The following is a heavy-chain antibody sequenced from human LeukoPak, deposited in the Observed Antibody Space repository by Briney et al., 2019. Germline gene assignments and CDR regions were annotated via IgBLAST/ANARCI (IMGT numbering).Heavy chain of an antibody. CDR1: GYSISSGYY. CDR3: ARDKSESSGYSPTAY. J-gene: IGHJ4*02. Sequence: SETLSLTCTVSGYSISSGYYWGWIRQPPGKGLEWIGSIYHSGSTYYNPSLKSRVTISVDTSKNQFSLKLSSVTAADTAVYYCARDKSESSGYSPTAYWGQGTLVTVSS. CDR2: IYHSGST. V-gene: IGHV4-38-2*02. D-gene: IGHD3-22*01.